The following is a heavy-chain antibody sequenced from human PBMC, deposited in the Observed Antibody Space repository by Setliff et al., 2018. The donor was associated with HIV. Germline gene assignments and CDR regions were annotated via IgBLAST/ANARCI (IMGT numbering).Heavy chain of an antibody. J-gene: IGHJ5*02. CDR3: TWLVASESGWFDP. CDR1: GFTFSDYF. CDR2: ISNSSGHT. V-gene: IGHV3-11*03. D-gene: IGHD3-22*01. Sequence: PGGSLRLSCAASGFTFSDYFMAWVRQTPVKGLEWISYISNSSGHTVYADSVKGRFTISRDDSKSIAFLQMNSLKTEDTALYFCTWLVASESGWFDPWGQGTLVTVSS.